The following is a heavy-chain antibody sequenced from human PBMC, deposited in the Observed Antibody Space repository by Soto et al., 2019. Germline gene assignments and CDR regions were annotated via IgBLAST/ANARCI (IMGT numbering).Heavy chain of an antibody. CDR1: GFTFSSFG. CDR3: AKGLYSYGSSYFES. Sequence: QVQLVESGGGVVQPGRSLRLSCVVSGFTFSSFGMHWVRQAPGKGLEGVAVIAFDGSDEYYGDSVKGRFSISRDNYKSTLYLQMNSLRPEDAAVYYCAKGLYSYGSSYFESWGQGTLVTVSS. CDR2: IAFDGSDE. J-gene: IGHJ4*02. V-gene: IGHV3-30*18. D-gene: IGHD5-18*01.